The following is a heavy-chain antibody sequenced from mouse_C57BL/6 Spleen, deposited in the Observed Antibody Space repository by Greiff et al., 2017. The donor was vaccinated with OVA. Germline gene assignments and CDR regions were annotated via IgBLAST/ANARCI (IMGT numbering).Heavy chain of an antibody. J-gene: IGHJ4*01. CDR1: GYTFTDYY. CDR2: INPYNGGT. CDR3: ARGGSSGPYAMDY. Sequence: VQLKESGPVLVKPGASVKMSCKASGYTFTDYYMNWVKQSHGKSLEWIGVINPYNGGTSYNQKFKGKATLTVDKSSSTAYMELNSLTSEDSAVYYCARGGSSGPYAMDYWGQGTSVTVSS. V-gene: IGHV1-19*01. D-gene: IGHD3-2*02.